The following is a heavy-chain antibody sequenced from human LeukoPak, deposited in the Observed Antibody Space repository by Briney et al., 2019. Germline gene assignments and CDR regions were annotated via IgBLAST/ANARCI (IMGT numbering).Heavy chain of an antibody. CDR1: GGSFSGYY. CDR3: ARLTDYSNYDDY. V-gene: IGHV4-34*01. J-gene: IGHJ4*02. CDR2: INHSGST. D-gene: IGHD4-11*01. Sequence: SETLSLTCAVYGGSFSGYYWSWIRQPPGKGLEWIGEINHSGSTNYNPSLKSRVTISVDTSKNQFSLKLSSVTAADTAVYYCARLTDYSNYDDYWGQGTLVTVSS.